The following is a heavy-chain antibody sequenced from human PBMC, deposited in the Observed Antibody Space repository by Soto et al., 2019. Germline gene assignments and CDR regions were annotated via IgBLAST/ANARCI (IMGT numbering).Heavy chain of an antibody. V-gene: IGHV4-59*01. Sequence: SETLSLTCTVLGASISSYYWSWILQPPGKGLEWIGYIYYSGSTNYNPSLKSRVTISVDTSKNQFSLKLSSVTAADTAVYYCARDSRAHYYGMDVWGQGTTVTVSS. J-gene: IGHJ6*02. CDR3: ARDSRAHYYGMDV. CDR1: GASISSYY. CDR2: IYYSGST. D-gene: IGHD6-13*01.